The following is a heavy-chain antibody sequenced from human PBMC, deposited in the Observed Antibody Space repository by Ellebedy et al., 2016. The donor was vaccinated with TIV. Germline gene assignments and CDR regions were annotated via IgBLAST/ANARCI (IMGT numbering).Heavy chain of an antibody. V-gene: IGHV3-74*01. CDR2: INSDGSGT. CDR1: GFTFSSYW. D-gene: IGHD3-10*01. J-gene: IGHJ4*02. CDR3: ARVTVRGSDY. Sequence: GGSLRLSCAASGFTFSSYWMQWVRQVPGKGLVWVSRINSDGSGTSYADSVKGRFTFSRDNAKNTLYLQMNSLRVEDTAVYYCARVTVRGSDYWGQGTLVTVSS.